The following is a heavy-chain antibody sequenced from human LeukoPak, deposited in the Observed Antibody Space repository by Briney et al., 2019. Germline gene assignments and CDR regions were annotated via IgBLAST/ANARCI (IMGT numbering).Heavy chain of an antibody. CDR3: ARDRSGSGVVGTFDI. CDR1: GVIFSNYA. D-gene: IGHD1-26*01. CDR2: ISASGGHT. Sequence: GGSLRLSCAASGVIFSNYAMTWVRQAPGKGLEWVSSISASGGHTYYTDSVRGRFTVSRDNSKKTLYLQMNSLRAEDTAAYYCARDRSGSGVVGTFDIWGQGSMVTVSS. J-gene: IGHJ3*02. V-gene: IGHV3-23*01.